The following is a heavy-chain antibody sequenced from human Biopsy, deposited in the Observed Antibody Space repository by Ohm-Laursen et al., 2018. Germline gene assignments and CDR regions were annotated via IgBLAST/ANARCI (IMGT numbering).Heavy chain of an antibody. V-gene: IGHV6-1*01. Sequence: TQTLTLTCAISGDSVSNNIAAWNWIRQSPSGGLEWLGRTYYRTKWYNDYGLFVKSRISISPDTSKNQFSLQLKSVTPEDTAVYYCARETPTGIPFNWFDPWGQGTLVTVTS. CDR2: TYYRTKWYN. CDR3: ARETPTGIPFNWFDP. D-gene: IGHD1-1*01. J-gene: IGHJ5*02. CDR1: GDSVSNNIAA.